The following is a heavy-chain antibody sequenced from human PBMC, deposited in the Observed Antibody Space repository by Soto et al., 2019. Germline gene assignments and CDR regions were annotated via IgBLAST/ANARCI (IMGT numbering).Heavy chain of an antibody. CDR3: ARGVAAEDYYYYGMDV. D-gene: IGHD6-13*01. Sequence: SVKVSCKASGGTFSSYAISWVRQAPGQGLEWMEGIIPIFGTANYAQKFQGRVTITADESTSTAYMELSSLRSEDTAVYYCARGVAAEDYYYYGMDVWGQGATVTVSS. CDR2: IIPIFGTA. CDR1: GGTFSSYA. J-gene: IGHJ6*02. V-gene: IGHV1-69*13.